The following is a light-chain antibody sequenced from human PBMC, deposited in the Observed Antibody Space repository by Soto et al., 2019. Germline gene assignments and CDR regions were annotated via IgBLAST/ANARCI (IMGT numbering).Light chain of an antibody. CDR3: AAWDDSLGWV. CDR1: SSNIGSNY. J-gene: IGLJ3*02. CDR2: RNN. Sequence: QSALTQPPSASGTPGQRVTISCSGSSSNIGSNYVYWYQQLPGTAPKLLIYRNNQRPSGVPDRFSGSKSGTSASLAISGLRSEDEADYYCAAWDDSLGWVFGGGTQLTVL. V-gene: IGLV1-47*01.